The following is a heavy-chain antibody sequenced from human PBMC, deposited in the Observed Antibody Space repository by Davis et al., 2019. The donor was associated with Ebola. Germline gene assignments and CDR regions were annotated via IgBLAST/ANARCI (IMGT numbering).Heavy chain of an antibody. V-gene: IGHV3-64*01. CDR1: GFTFSSYA. J-gene: IGHJ4*02. Sequence: PGGSLRLSCAASGFTFSSYAMHWVRQAPGKGLEYVSAISSNGVSTYYANSVKGRFTISRDNSKNTLHLQMGSLRAEDMAVYYCARVGYGGYPQGFDYWGQGTLVTVSS. CDR2: ISSNGVST. D-gene: IGHD5-12*01. CDR3: ARVGYGGYPQGFDY.